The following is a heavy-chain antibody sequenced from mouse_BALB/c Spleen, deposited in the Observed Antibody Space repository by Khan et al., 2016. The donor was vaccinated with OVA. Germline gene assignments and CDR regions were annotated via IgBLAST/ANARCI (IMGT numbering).Heavy chain of an antibody. V-gene: IGHV9-3-1*01. CDR3: ARLPSTARATSYYYSIDY. CDR1: GYTFTNYG. J-gene: IGHJ4*01. Sequence: QIQLVQSGPELKKPGETVKISCKASGYTFTNYGMNWVKQAPGKGLKWMGWINTYTGEPTYADDFKGRFAFSLDTSARTAYLQLNNLTNEDTATYFCARLPSTARATSYYYSIDYWGKGTSDTVS. CDR2: INTYTGEP. D-gene: IGHD3-2*01.